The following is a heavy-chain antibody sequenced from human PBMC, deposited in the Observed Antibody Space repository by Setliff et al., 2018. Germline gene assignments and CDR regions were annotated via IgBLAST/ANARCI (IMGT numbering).Heavy chain of an antibody. CDR2: INHSGSP. CDR1: GESFSGYY. V-gene: IGHV4-34*01. Sequence: KASETLSLTCAVYGESFSGYYWSWIRQPPWKGLEWIGEINHSGSPNYNPSLKSRVTIFVDTSKNLFSLKLSSVTAADTAVYFCARGPRFDYESPTYRRRFDPWGQGTAVTVSS. J-gene: IGHJ5*02. D-gene: IGHD3-22*01. CDR3: ARGPRFDYESPTYRRRFDP.